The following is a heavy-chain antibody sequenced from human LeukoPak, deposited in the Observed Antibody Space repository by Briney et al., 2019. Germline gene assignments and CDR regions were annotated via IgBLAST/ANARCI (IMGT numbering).Heavy chain of an antibody. Sequence: PSETLSLTCTVSGGSISSSSYYWGWIRQPPGKGLEWIGSIYYSGSTYYNPSLKSRVTISVDTSKNQFSLKLTSVTAADTAVYYCARQTGSGLFILPGGQGTLVTVSS. CDR2: IYYSGST. CDR1: GGSISSSSYY. D-gene: IGHD3/OR15-3a*01. J-gene: IGHJ4*02. V-gene: IGHV4-39*01. CDR3: ARQTGSGLFILP.